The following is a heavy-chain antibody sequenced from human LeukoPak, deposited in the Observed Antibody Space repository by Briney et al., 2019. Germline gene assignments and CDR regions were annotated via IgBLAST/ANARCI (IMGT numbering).Heavy chain of an antibody. J-gene: IGHJ5*02. CDR2: FYHSGST. D-gene: IGHD6-19*01. CDR3: ARGDRAVAGAWGWFDP. V-gene: IGHV4-38-2*01. CDR1: GYSISSGYY. Sequence: SETLSLTCAVSGYSISSGYYWGWIRRPPGKGLEWIGNFYHSGSTYYNPSLKSRVTMSVDTSKNQFSLKLTSVTAADTAVYYCARGDRAVAGAWGWFDPWGQGTLVTVSS.